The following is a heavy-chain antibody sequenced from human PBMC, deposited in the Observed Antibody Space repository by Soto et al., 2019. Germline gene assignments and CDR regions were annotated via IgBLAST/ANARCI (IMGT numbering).Heavy chain of an antibody. Sequence: SETMSLTCTVSGGSISSSRYYWGWIRQPPGKGLEWIGSIYYSGSTYYNPSLKSRVTISVDTSKNQFSLKLSSVTAADTAVYYCARYYGSGSSDINYYYYYMDVWGKGTTVTVSS. D-gene: IGHD3-10*01. CDR2: IYYSGST. CDR3: ARYYGSGSSDINYYYYYMDV. CDR1: GGSISSSRYY. V-gene: IGHV4-39*01. J-gene: IGHJ6*03.